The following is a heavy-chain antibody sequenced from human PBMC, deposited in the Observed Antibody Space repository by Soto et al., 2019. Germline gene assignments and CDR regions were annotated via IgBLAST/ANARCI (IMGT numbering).Heavy chain of an antibody. CDR1: GFTFSDFA. J-gene: IGHJ4*02. D-gene: IGHD6-19*01. Sequence: EVQVLESGGGLVQPGGSLRLSCAATGFTFSDFAMSWVRQAPGKGLEWVSRIYGGGNGPHYADSVKGRVTISRDNSKHTLYLQMNSLRAEYTAVYYCAAVEGSDPWGYSFYYWGQGTLVMVSS. CDR3: AAVEGSDPWGYSFYY. V-gene: IGHV3-23*01. CDR2: IYGGGNGP.